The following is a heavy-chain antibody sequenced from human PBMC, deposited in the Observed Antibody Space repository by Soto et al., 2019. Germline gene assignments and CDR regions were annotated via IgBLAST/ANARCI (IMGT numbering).Heavy chain of an antibody. CDR1: GGTFSSYA. D-gene: IGHD4-4*01. Sequence: QVQLVQSGAEVKKPGSSVTVSCKASGGTFSSYAISWVRQAPGQGLEWMGRIIPFIGTANYAQKFQGRVTITADESTSTAYMELTSLRSEATAVYYGARVVMTTVPASYYYGMDVWGQVTTVTVSS. CDR3: ARVVMTTVPASYYYGMDV. V-gene: IGHV1-69*18. J-gene: IGHJ6*02. CDR2: IIPFIGTA.